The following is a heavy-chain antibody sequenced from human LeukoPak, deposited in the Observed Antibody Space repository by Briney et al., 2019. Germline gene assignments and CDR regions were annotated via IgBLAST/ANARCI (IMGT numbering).Heavy chain of an antibody. Sequence: GASVKVSCKASGYTFTGYYLHWVPQAPGQGLEWMGWINPNSGGTNYAQKFQGRVTMTRDTSISTAYMELSRLRSDDTAVYYCARDLRIAAAHQGGFGYWGQGTLVTVSS. CDR2: INPNSGGT. J-gene: IGHJ4*02. V-gene: IGHV1-2*02. D-gene: IGHD6-13*01. CDR3: ARDLRIAAAHQGGFGY. CDR1: GYTFTGYY.